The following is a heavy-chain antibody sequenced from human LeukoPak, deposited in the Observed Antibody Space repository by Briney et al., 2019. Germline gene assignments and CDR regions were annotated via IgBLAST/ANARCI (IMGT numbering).Heavy chain of an antibody. CDR2: ISSSSSYI. V-gene: IGHV3-21*01. J-gene: IGHJ4*02. CDR3: ARDNSGGDYVWGTFSAYYFDY. D-gene: IGHD3-16*01. Sequence: KSGGSLRLSCAASGFTFSSYSMNWVRQAPGKGLEWVSSISSSSSYIYYADSVKGRFTISRDNAKNSLYLQMNSLRAEDTAVYYCARDNSGGDYVWGTFSAYYFDYWGQGTLVTVSS. CDR1: GFTFSSYS.